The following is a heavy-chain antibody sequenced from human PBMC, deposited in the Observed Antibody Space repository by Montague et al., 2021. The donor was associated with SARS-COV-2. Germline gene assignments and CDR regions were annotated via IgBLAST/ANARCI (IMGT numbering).Heavy chain of an antibody. D-gene: IGHD6-13*01. Sequence: CAISGDSVSSNSAAWNWIRQSPSRGLEWLGRTYYRSKWYRDYALSVRSRLTVNPDTSKNQFSLQLNSVTPDDTAVYYCARSGYGGGTTWFYFDSWGPGTLITVSS. CDR2: TYYRSKWYR. CDR1: GDSVSSNSAA. CDR3: ARSGYGGGTTWFYFDS. J-gene: IGHJ4*02. V-gene: IGHV6-1*01.